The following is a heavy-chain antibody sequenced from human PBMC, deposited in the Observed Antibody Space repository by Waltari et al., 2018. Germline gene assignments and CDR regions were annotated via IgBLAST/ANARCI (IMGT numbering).Heavy chain of an antibody. CDR1: GGSISSYY. J-gene: IGHJ5*02. Sequence: QVQLQESGPGLVKPSETLSLTCTVSGGSISSYYWSWIRQPPGKGLEWSGYIYYSGSTNYNPSLKSRVTISVDTSKNQFSLKLSSVTAADTAVYYCARGRFTYDSSGYYKGVWFDPWGQGTLVTVSS. V-gene: IGHV4-59*01. CDR3: ARGRFTYDSSGYYKGVWFDP. D-gene: IGHD3-22*01. CDR2: IYYSGST.